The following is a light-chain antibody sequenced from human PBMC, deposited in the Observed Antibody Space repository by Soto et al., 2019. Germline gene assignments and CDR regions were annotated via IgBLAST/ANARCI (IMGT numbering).Light chain of an antibody. J-gene: IGLJ3*02. V-gene: IGLV2-23*02. CDR1: TSDVGIDNL. CDR3: SSYAGSRWV. CDR2: EVD. Sequence: QSALTQPDSVSGSPGQSITISCSGTTSDVGIDNLISWYQQHPGKAPKLGIYEVDKRPSGVSNRFSGSRSSNTASLTISGLRSEDEADYYCSSYAGSRWVFGGGTKLTVL.